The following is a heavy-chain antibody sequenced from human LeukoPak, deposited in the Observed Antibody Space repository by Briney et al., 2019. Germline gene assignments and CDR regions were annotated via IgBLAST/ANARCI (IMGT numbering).Heavy chain of an antibody. D-gene: IGHD2-15*01. V-gene: IGHV4-59*01. CDR3: ARAFLAPAATPGDAFDI. J-gene: IGHJ3*02. CDR2: IYYSGST. Sequence: SETLSLTCTVSGGSLSSYYWSWIRQPPGKGLEWIGYIYYSGSTNYNPSLKSRVTISVDTSKNQFSLKLSSVTAADTAVYYCARAFLAPAATPGDAFDIWGQGTMVTVSS. CDR1: GGSLSSYY.